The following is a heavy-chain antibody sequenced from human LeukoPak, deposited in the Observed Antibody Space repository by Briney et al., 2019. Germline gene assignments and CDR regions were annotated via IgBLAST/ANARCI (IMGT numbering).Heavy chain of an antibody. Sequence: ASVKVSCKASGYTFTGYYMHWVRQAPGQGLEWMGWINPNSGGTNYAQKFQGRVTMTRDTSISTAYMELSRLRSDDTAVYYCARKSLAVVYPFDYWGQGTLVTVSS. J-gene: IGHJ4*02. D-gene: IGHD3-22*01. CDR3: ARKSLAVVYPFDY. CDR2: INPNSGGT. CDR1: GYTFTGYY. V-gene: IGHV1-2*02.